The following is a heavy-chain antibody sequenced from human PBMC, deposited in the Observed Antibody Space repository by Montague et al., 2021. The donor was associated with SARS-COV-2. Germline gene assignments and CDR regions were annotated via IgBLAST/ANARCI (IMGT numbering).Heavy chain of an antibody. V-gene: IGHV4-59*11. CDR3: VREQQLAPRGFGVDA. CDR1: DVPTSAHF. D-gene: IGHD6-13*01. J-gene: IGHJ6*02. CDR2: ISYSGST. Sequence: SETLSLTCTVSDVPTSAHFWSWIRQSPGKGLEWIGYISYSGSTKYSPSLTSRVTISLGSSRKHLSLELRSVTAADTAVYYCVREQQLAPRGFGVDAWGQGTTVIVTS.